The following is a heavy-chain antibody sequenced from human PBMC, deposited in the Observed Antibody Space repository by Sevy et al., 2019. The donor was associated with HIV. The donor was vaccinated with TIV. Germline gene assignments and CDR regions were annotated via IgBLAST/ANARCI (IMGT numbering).Heavy chain of an antibody. Sequence: GGSLRLSCAASGFTFSSYAMHWVRQAPGKGLEWVAVISYDGSNKYYADSVKGRFTIYRDNSKNTLYLQMNSLRAEDTAVYYCARGDYYDSSGPFDYWGQGTLVTVSS. V-gene: IGHV3-30-3*01. CDR1: GFTFSSYA. D-gene: IGHD3-22*01. J-gene: IGHJ4*02. CDR3: ARGDYYDSSGPFDY. CDR2: ISYDGSNK.